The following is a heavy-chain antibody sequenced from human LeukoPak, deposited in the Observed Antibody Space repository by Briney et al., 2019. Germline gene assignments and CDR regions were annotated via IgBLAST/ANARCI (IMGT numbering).Heavy chain of an antibody. D-gene: IGHD7-27*01. CDR1: GFTFSYSW. V-gene: IGHV3-7*01. CDR2: IKQDASEK. Sequence: GGSLRLSCAASGFTFSYSWMSWVRQAPGKGLEWVANIKQDASEKYYADSVKGRFTISRDNAKNSLYLEMNSLRDEDTAVYYCARESGSDVWGQGTTVTVSS. CDR3: ARESGSDV. J-gene: IGHJ6*02.